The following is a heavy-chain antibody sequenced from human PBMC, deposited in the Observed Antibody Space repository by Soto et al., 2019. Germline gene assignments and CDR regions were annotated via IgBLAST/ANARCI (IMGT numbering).Heavy chain of an antibody. CDR1: GNSFTNYW. CDR3: ARSPHRYVMDF. CDR2: IYFRDSDT. Sequence: PGESLKISCKGPGNSFTNYWIGWVRQVPGKGLEGMGIIYFRDSDTRYSPSFQGHVTISADKSINTAYLQWSSLKASDTAMYFCARSPHRYVMDFWGQGSTVTVSS. J-gene: IGHJ6*02. D-gene: IGHD3-16*02. V-gene: IGHV5-51*01.